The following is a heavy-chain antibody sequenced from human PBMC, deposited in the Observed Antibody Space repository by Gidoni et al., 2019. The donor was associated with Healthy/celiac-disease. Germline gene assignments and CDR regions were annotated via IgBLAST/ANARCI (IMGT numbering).Heavy chain of an antibody. CDR2: IWYDGSNK. D-gene: IGHD2-2*02. J-gene: IGHJ6*03. Sequence: QVQLVESGGGVVQPGRSLRLSCAASGFTFSSYGMHWVRQAPGKGREWVAVIWYDGSNKYYADSVKGRFSISRDNSKNTLYLQMNSLRAEDTAVYYCARRYREKVDYYYYYMDVWGKGTTVTVSS. CDR1: GFTFSSYG. V-gene: IGHV3-33*01. CDR3: ARRYREKVDYYYYYMDV.